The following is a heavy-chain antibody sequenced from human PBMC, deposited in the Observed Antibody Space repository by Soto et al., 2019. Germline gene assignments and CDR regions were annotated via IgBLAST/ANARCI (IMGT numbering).Heavy chain of an antibody. CDR2: INQDGGGT. CDR3: ARYFRGSGRYFFDY. J-gene: IGHJ4*02. CDR1: GFTFISSF. V-gene: IGHV3-7*03. Sequence: PGGSLRLSCVASGFTFISSFMGWVRQAPGKGLEWVANINQDGGGTYYVDSVEGRFTISRDNAKDSPYLQMNSLRGEDTAVYYCARYFRGSGRYFFDYWGQGTLVTVS. D-gene: IGHD6-19*01.